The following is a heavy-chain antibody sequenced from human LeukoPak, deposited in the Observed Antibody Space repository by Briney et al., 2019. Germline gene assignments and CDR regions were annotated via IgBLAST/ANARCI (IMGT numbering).Heavy chain of an antibody. CDR2: ISISSTYR. J-gene: IGHJ4*02. D-gene: IGHD5-18*01. CDR1: GFTFGTYT. V-gene: IGHV3-21*04. CDR3: ARDQPDTAFDY. Sequence: GGSLRLSCAASGFTFGTYTMNWVRQAPGKGLEWVSSISISSTYRYHADSVKGRFTMSRDNAKNSLFLQMNSLRAEDTAVYYCARDQPDTAFDYWGQGTLVTVSS.